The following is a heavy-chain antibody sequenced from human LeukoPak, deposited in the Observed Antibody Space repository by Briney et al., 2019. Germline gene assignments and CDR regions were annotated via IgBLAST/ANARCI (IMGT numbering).Heavy chain of an antibody. J-gene: IGHJ4*02. CDR3: ARFSPRAMGNYLDF. CDR1: GGSISSGSYS. Sequence: SQTLSLTCAVSGGSISSGSYSWSWIRQPPGKGLEWIGYIYNPSLKSRVILSLDKSANQFSLNLSSVTAADTAVYYCARFSPRAMGNYLDFWGQGTLVTVSS. V-gene: IGHV4-30-2*01. CDR2: I. D-gene: IGHD7-27*01.